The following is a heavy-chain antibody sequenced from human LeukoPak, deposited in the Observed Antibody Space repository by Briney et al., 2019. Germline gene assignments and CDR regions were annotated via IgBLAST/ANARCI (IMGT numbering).Heavy chain of an antibody. Sequence: GGSLRLSCAASGFTFSSYWMHWVRQAPGKGLVWVSRINSDGSSTSYADSVEGRFTISRDNAKNTLYLQMNSLRAEDTAVYYCASLHSSSWYYPYWGQGTLVTVSS. CDR1: GFTFSSYW. D-gene: IGHD6-13*01. V-gene: IGHV3-74*01. J-gene: IGHJ4*02. CDR2: INSDGSST. CDR3: ASLHSSSWYYPY.